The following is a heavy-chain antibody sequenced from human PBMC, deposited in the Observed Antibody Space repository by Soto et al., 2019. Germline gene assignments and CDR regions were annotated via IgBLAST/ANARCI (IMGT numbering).Heavy chain of an antibody. CDR3: RSISSYRSEF. V-gene: IGHV4-39*01. CDR2: IYGTGNT. J-gene: IGHJ6*02. D-gene: IGHD4-4*01. CDR1: GGSITSSFY. Sequence: QLQLQESGAGLVKPSETLSLSCTVSGGSITSSFYWSWILQPPGQGLEWIGSIYGTGNTYYNPSRHQGVTISSHTSKIQFCLNLISVTAADTAGYFLRSISSYRSEFWSQGDAVTVSS.